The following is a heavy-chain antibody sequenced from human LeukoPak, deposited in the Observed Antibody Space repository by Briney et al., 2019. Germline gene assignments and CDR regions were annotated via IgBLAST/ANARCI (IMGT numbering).Heavy chain of an antibody. V-gene: IGHV1-46*01. CDR2: INPSGGST. D-gene: IGHD3-3*01. Sequence: GASVKVSCKASGYTFTSYYMHWVRQAPGQGLEWMGIINPSGGSTSYAQKFQGRVTMTGDTFTSTVYMELSSLRSEDTAVYYCARPSSGYYDFWSGYYWSGWFDPWGRGTLVTVSS. J-gene: IGHJ5*02. CDR3: ARPSSGYYDFWSGYYWSGWFDP. CDR1: GYTFTSYY.